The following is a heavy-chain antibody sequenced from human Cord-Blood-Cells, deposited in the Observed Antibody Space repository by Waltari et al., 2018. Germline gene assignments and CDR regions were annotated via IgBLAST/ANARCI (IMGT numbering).Heavy chain of an antibody. Sequence: EVQLVQSGAEVKKPGESLKISCKGSGYSFTSYWIGWVRQMSGKGLEWMGIIYPGDSDTRYSPSFQGQVTISADKSISTAYLQWSSLKASDTAMYYCARQSAYCTNGVCYGDYWGQGTLVTVSS. D-gene: IGHD2-8*01. V-gene: IGHV5-51*01. J-gene: IGHJ4*02. CDR2: IYPGDSDT. CDR1: GYSFTSYW. CDR3: ARQSAYCTNGVCYGDY.